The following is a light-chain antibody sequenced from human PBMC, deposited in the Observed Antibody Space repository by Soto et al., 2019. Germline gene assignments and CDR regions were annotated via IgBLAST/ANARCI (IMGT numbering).Light chain of an antibody. Sequence: DIQMTQSPSSLSASVGDTVTITCQASQDITYHLNWYQQKPGKAPNLLIYDASHLETGVPSRFSGSGSATYFTLTVSSLQPEDIGTFYCQKYDGVPQFGPGTKVDL. CDR3: QKYDGVPQ. V-gene: IGKV1-33*01. CDR2: DAS. J-gene: IGKJ3*01. CDR1: QDITYH.